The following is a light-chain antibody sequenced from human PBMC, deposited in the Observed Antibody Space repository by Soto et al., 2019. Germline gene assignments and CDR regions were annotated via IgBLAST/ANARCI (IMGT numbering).Light chain of an antibody. CDR3: QQYNNWPPMA. Sequence: EIVMTQSPATLSVSPGERATLSCRASQSVSSNLAWYQQKPGQAPRLLIYGASTRATGIPARFSGSGSGTWFTLTISSLQSEDFAVYYCQQYNNWPPMAFGQGTKVEIK. CDR1: QSVSSN. J-gene: IGKJ1*01. V-gene: IGKV3-15*01. CDR2: GAS.